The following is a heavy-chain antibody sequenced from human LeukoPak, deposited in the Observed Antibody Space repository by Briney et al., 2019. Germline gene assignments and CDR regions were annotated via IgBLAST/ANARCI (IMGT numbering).Heavy chain of an antibody. CDR3: ENDNPWFDP. J-gene: IGHJ5*02. CDR2: VSSDGSAK. Sequence: PGGSLRLSCAASGFTFSSYGMHWVRQAPGKGLEWVAVVSSDGSAKYYADSVKGRFTISRDNSKNTLYLQMNSLRAEDTAVYYCENDNPWFDPWGQGTLVTVSS. V-gene: IGHV3-30*18. CDR1: GFTFSSYG.